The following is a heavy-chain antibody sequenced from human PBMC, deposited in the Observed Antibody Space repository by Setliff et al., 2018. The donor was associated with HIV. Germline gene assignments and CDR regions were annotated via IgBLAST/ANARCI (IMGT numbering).Heavy chain of an antibody. V-gene: IGHV4-38-2*01. CDR3: ARLAIYGSD. CDR1: GYSISSGYY. CDR2: IYHSGST. J-gene: IGHJ6*02. D-gene: IGHD3-10*01. Sequence: SETLSLTCAVSGYSISSGYYWGWIRQPPGKGLEWIGSIYHSGSTYYNPSLKSRVTISVDTSKNQFSLKLSSVTAADTAVYFCARLAIYGSDWGQGTTVTVSS.